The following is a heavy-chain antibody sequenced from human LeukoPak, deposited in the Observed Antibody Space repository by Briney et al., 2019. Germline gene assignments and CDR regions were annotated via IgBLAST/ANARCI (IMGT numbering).Heavy chain of an antibody. Sequence: ASVKVSCKASGYTFTSYAMNWVRQAPGQGLEWMGWINTNTGNPTYAQGFTGRFVFSLDTSVSTAYLQISSLKAEDTAVYYCARGGYYDSSGYYYWSYFDYWGQGTLVTASS. CDR1: GYTFTSYA. V-gene: IGHV7-4-1*02. CDR3: ARGGYYDSSGYYYWSYFDY. D-gene: IGHD3-22*01. J-gene: IGHJ4*02. CDR2: INTNTGNP.